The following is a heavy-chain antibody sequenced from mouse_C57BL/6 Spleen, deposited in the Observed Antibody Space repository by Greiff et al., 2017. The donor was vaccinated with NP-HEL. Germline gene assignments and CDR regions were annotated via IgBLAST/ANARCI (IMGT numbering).Heavy chain of an antibody. CDR3: AKGNSGFFYAMDY. J-gene: IGHJ4*01. CDR2: IDPEDGET. D-gene: IGHD2-1*01. CDR1: GFNIKDYY. Sequence: VHVKQSGAELVKPGASVKLSCTASGFNIKDYYMHWVKQRTEQGLEWIGRIDPEDGETKYAPKFQGKATITADTSSNTAYLQLSSLTSEDTAVYYCAKGNSGFFYAMDYWGQGTSVTVSS. V-gene: IGHV14-2*01.